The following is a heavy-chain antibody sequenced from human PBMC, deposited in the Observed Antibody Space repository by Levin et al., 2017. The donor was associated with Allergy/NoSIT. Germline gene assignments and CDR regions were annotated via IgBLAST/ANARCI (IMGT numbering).Heavy chain of an antibody. CDR2: IYYSGST. CDR1: GGSISSYY. J-gene: IGHJ5*02. V-gene: IGHV4-59*08. CDR3: ARTVDCSGGSCYHSSWLDP. D-gene: IGHD2-15*01. Sequence: PSQTLSLTCTVSGGSISSYYWSWIRQPPGKGLEWIGYIYYSGSTNYNPSLKSRVTISVDTSKNQFSLKLSSVTAADTAVYYCARTVDCSGGSCYHSSWLDPWGQGTLVTVSS.